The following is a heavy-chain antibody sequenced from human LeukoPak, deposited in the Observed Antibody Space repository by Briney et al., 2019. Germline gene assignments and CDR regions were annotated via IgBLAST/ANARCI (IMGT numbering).Heavy chain of an antibody. V-gene: IGHV4-39*07. CDR1: GGSISSSSYY. D-gene: IGHD2-2*01. CDR3: ARRRGYCSSTSCYGETSRSYYFDY. Sequence: SETLSLTCTVSGGSISSSSYYWSWIRQPPGKGLEWIGEINHSGSTNYNPSLKSRVTISVDTSKNQFSLKLSSVTAADTAVYYCARRRGYCSSTSCYGETSRSYYFDYWGQGTLVTVSS. J-gene: IGHJ4*02. CDR2: INHSGST.